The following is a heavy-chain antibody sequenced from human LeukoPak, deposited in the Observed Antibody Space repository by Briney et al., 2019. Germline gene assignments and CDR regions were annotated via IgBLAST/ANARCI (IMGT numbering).Heavy chain of an antibody. V-gene: IGHV3-74*01. D-gene: IGHD2-8*01. J-gene: IGHJ4*02. CDR3: GGVFDY. CDR2: IDDGGRGT. Sequence: GSLRLSCAASGITLSEHWTHWVRPAPGKGLVWVSRIDDGGRGTSYADSVKGRFTISRDNAKNTVFLQMNSLRVEDTAVYYCGGVFDYWGQGVLVTVSS. CDR1: GITLSEHW.